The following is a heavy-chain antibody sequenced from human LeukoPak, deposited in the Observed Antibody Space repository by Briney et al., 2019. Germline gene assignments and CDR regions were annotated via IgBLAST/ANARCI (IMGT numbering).Heavy chain of an antibody. CDR2: IYHSGST. V-gene: IGHV4-30-2*01. CDR3: ARAADYFDY. J-gene: IGHJ4*02. CDR1: GGSISSGGYS. Sequence: SQTLSLTCAVSGGSISSGGYSWSWIRQPPGKGLEWIGYIYHSGSTYYNPSLKSRVTISVDRSKNQFSLKLSSVTAADTAVYYCARAADYFDYWGQGTLVTVSS.